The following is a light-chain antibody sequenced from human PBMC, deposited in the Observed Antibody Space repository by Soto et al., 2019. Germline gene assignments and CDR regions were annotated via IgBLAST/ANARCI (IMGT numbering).Light chain of an antibody. V-gene: IGLV2-14*01. CDR1: SSDVGGYNY. Sequence: QSALTQPASVSGSPGQSITISCTGTSSDVGGYNYVSWYQKHPGKAPKVMIYEVSNRPSGVSNRFSGSKSGNTASLTISGLQAEDEADYSCSSYTFSSTYVFGTGTKLTVL. J-gene: IGLJ1*01. CDR2: EVS. CDR3: SSYTFSSTYV.